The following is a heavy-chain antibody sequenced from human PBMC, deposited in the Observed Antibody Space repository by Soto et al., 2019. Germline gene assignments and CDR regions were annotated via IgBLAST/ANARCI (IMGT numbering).Heavy chain of an antibody. J-gene: IGHJ4*02. Sequence: QVQLVQSGAEVKKPGSSLKVSCKSSGGTFSTYTLSWVRQAPGQGLEWVGGIIPIFGTANYAQKFQDRVTITADESTSTAYMELSSLSSEDTAVYYCATTVLRNFDYWGPGTLVTVSS. CDR1: GGTFSTYT. D-gene: IGHD5-12*01. V-gene: IGHV1-69*12. CDR3: ATTVLRNFDY. CDR2: IIPIFGTA.